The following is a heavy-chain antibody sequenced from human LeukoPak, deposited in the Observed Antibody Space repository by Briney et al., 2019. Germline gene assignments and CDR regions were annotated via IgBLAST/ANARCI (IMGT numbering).Heavy chain of an antibody. CDR3: ARGSSHGFDY. V-gene: IGHV2-70*01. Sequence: SGPTLVNPTQTLTLTCTFSGFSLPTRGMWVSWIRQPPGKALEWLALIDWDDDKSYSTSLKTRLTISKDTSKNQVVLTMTNMDPVDTATYYCARGSSHGFDYWGQGTLVTVSS. CDR2: IDWDDDK. CDR1: GFSLPTRGMW. J-gene: IGHJ4*02.